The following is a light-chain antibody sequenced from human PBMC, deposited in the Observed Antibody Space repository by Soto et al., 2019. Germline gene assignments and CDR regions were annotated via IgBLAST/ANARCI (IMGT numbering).Light chain of an antibody. V-gene: IGLV3-21*02. J-gene: IGLJ2*01. Sequence: SYELTQPPSVSGAPGQPARIACGGNNLGSEKSVHWYQQKPGQAPVLVVYDDSDRPSGIPERFSGSNSGDTATLIISRVEAGDEADYYCQVWDRSSDQVIFGGGTKLTVL. CDR3: QVWDRSSDQVI. CDR1: NLGSEKS. CDR2: DDS.